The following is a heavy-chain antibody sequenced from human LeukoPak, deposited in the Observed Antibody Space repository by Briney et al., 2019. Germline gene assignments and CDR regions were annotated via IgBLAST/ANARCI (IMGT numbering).Heavy chain of an antibody. Sequence: SETLSLTCTVSGGSISSYYWSWIRQPPGKGLEWIGYIYYSGSTNYNPSLKSRVTISVDTSKNQFSLKPSSVTAADTAVYYCARVGGMARGVIITYYFDYWGQGTLVTVSS. V-gene: IGHV4-59*08. J-gene: IGHJ4*02. CDR2: IYYSGST. CDR1: GGSISSYY. D-gene: IGHD3-10*01. CDR3: ARVGGMARGVIITYYFDY.